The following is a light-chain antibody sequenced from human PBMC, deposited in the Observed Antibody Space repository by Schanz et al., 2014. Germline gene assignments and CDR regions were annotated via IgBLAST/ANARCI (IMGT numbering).Light chain of an antibody. CDR2: AAS. CDR1: QTISNY. Sequence: DIQMTQSPSSLSASVGDRVTMTCRASQTISNYVTWYQHKPGKAPKFLIYAASTLQSGVPSRFSGSGSGTDFTLTISMLQPDDFANYYWQHYSGFSGTFGQGTKVEIK. J-gene: IGKJ1*01. V-gene: IGKV1-39*01. CDR3: QHYSGFSGT.